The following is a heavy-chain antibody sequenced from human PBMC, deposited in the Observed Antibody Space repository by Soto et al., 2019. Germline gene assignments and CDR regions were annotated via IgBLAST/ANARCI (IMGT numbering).Heavy chain of an antibody. CDR2: ISYDGSDN. CDR3: VRDRGHNSGYYELFGY. Sequence: QVQLVESGGGVVQPGRSLRLSCAASGFTFSYYAMHWVRQAPGKGLEWVALISYDGSDNLYADSVKGRFTISRDNSKNTLFLQMNSLRAEDTAVFFCVRDRGHNSGYYELFGYWGQGTLVTVSS. CDR1: GFTFSYYA. J-gene: IGHJ4*02. D-gene: IGHD3-22*01. V-gene: IGHV3-30*14.